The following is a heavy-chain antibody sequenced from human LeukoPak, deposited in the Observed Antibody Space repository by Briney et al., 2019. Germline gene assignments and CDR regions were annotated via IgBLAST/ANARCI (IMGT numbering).Heavy chain of an antibody. D-gene: IGHD1-20*01. CDR2: IIPILGIA. V-gene: IGHV1-69*04. J-gene: IGHJ4*02. CDR1: GGTFSSYA. Sequence: SVKVSCKASGGTFSSYAISWVRQAPGQGLEWMGRIIPILGIANYAQKFQGRDTITADKSTSTAYMERSSLRSEDTAVYYCVITGETHFDYWGQGTLVTVSS. CDR3: VITGETHFDY.